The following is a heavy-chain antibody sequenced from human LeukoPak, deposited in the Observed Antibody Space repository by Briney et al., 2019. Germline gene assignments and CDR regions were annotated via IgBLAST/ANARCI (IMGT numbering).Heavy chain of an antibody. Sequence: GGSLRLSCAASGFTCSSYSMNWVRQAPGKGLEWVSSISSSSSYIYYADSVKGRFTISRDNAKNSLYLQMNSLRAEDTAVYYCARDDCSGGSCYIYYYYYMDVWGKGTTVTISS. D-gene: IGHD2-15*01. V-gene: IGHV3-21*01. CDR1: GFTCSSYS. CDR2: ISSSSSYI. CDR3: ARDDCSGGSCYIYYYYYMDV. J-gene: IGHJ6*03.